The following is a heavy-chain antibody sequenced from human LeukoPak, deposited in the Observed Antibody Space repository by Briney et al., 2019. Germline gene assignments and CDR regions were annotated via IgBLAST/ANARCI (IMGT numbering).Heavy chain of an antibody. CDR3: ARLRYNDFWSGHWKYYYYMDV. D-gene: IGHD3-3*01. CDR1: GFTFSTYS. Sequence: GGSLRLSCAASGFTFSTYSMNWVRQAPGKGLEWVSSISSSSTYVYYADSVKGRFTISRDNAKNSLYLQMNSLRAEDTALYYCARLRYNDFWSGHWKYYYYMDVWGKGTTVTVSS. CDR2: ISSSSTYV. V-gene: IGHV3-21*01. J-gene: IGHJ6*03.